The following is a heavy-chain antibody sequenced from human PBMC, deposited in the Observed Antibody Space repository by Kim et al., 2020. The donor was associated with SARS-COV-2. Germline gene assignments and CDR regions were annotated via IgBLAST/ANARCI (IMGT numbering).Heavy chain of an antibody. D-gene: IGHD3-22*01. V-gene: IGHV6-1*01. CDR1: GDSVSSNSAA. J-gene: IGHJ5*02. CDR3: ARLSYYYDSSGYPFDP. CDR2: TYYRSKWYN. Sequence: SQTLSLTCAISGDSVSSNSAAWNWIRQSPSRGLEWLGRTYYRSKWYNDYAVSMKSRITINPDTSKNQFSLQLNSVTPEDTAVYYCARLSYYYDSSGYPFDPWGQGTLVTVSS.